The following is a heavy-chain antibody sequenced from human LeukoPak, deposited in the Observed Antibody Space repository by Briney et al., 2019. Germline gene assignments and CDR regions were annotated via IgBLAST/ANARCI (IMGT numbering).Heavy chain of an antibody. Sequence: ASVKVSCKASGYTFTSYYMHWVRQAPGQGLEWMGIINPSGGSTSYAQKFQGRVTMTRDTSISTAYMELSRLTSDDTAVYYCARQDGYTSYYYYYMDVWGKGTTVTVSS. CDR3: ARQDGYTSYYYYYMDV. J-gene: IGHJ6*03. V-gene: IGHV1-46*01. CDR2: INPSGGST. CDR1: GYTFTSYY. D-gene: IGHD5-24*01.